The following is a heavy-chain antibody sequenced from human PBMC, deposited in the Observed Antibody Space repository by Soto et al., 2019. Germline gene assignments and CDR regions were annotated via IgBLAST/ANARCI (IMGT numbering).Heavy chain of an antibody. D-gene: IGHD5-18*01. Sequence: QVQLQQWGAGLLKPSETLSLTCAVYGGSFSGYYWSWIRQPPGKGLEWIGEINHSGSTNYNASLKSRVTISVDTSKNQFSLKLSSVTAADTAVYYCARFWECRRGYSYGPTLGFDYWGQGTLVTVSS. CDR2: INHSGST. J-gene: IGHJ4*02. CDR1: GGSFSGYY. V-gene: IGHV4-34*01. CDR3: ARFWECRRGYSYGPTLGFDY.